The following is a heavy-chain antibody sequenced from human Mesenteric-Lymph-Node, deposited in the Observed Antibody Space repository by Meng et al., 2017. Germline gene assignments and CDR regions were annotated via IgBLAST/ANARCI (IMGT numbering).Heavy chain of an antibody. CDR1: GGSFSGYY. CDR2: IYYSGST. D-gene: IGHD3-10*01. J-gene: IGHJ4*02. V-gene: IGHV4-34*11. CDR3: ARQSGYFDY. Sequence: QVQLQQWGAGLLKPSETLSLTCAVYGGSFSGYYWSWIRQPPGKGLEWIGYIYYSGSTNYNPSLKSRVTISVDTSKNQFSLKLSSVTATDTAVYYCARQSGYFDYWGQGTLVTVSS.